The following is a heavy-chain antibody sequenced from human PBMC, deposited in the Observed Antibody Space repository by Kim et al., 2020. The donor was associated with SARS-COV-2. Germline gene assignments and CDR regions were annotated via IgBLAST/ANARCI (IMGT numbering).Heavy chain of an antibody. Sequence: GGSLRLSCAASGFTFSTYWMYWVRQAPGKGLVCVSRINTDGSSTNYEDSMNGRFIFTSDNAKNTLYQLMNSMGGETTADYCSAKRGVCFGMDAMDLGT. CDR1: GFTFSTYW. V-gene: IGHV3-74*01. J-gene: IGHJ6*02. CDR3: AKRGVCFGMDA. D-gene: IGHD2-21*01. CDR2: INTDGSST.